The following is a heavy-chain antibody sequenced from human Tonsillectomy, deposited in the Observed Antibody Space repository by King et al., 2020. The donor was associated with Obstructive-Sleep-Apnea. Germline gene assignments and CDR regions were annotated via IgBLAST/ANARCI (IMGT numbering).Heavy chain of an antibody. Sequence: QLQESGPGLVKPSETLSLTCTVSGGSISSSSYYWGWIRQPPGKGLEWIGSIYYSGSTYYNPSLKSRVTISVDTSKNQFSLKLSSVTAADTAVYYCAGQGRDLFLYYYGMDVWGQGTTVTVSS. CDR2: IYYSGST. CDR3: AGQGRDLFLYYYGMDV. D-gene: IGHD2-21*01. V-gene: IGHV4-39*07. J-gene: IGHJ6*02. CDR1: GGSISSSSYY.